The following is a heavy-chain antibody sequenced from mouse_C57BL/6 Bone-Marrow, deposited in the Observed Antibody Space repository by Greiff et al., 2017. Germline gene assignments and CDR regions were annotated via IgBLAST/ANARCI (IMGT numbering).Heavy chain of an antibody. J-gene: IGHJ4*01. CDR1: GFAFSDYG. CDR2: ISSGSSTI. V-gene: IGHV5-17*01. Sequence: EVKLMESGGGLVKPGGSLKLSCAASGFAFSDYGMHWVRQAPEKGLEWVAYISSGSSTIYYADTVKGRFTISRDNAKNTLFLQMTCVRSAVSAVDYCATSGTVGYAMDYWGQGTSVTVSS. CDR3: ATSGTVGYAMDY. D-gene: IGHD3-3*01.